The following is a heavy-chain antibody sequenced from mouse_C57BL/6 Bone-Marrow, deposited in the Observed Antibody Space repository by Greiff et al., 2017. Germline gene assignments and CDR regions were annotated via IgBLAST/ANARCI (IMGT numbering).Heavy chain of an antibody. J-gene: IGHJ2*01. CDR3: ATTGVAPYDFDD. D-gene: IGHD1-1*01. CDR2: INPNYGTT. CDR1: GYSFTDYN. Sequence: VQLQQPGPELVKPGASVKISCKASGYSFTDYNMNWVKQSNGKSLEWIGVINPNYGTTSSNQKFKGKATLTVAQSSSPAYMQLNSLTSANSADFYVATTGVAPYDFDDGGQGTTVTVSS. V-gene: IGHV1-39*01.